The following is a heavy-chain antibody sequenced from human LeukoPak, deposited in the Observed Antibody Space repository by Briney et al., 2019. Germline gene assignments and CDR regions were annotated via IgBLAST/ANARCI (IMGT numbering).Heavy chain of an antibody. CDR1: GFTFSSYG. D-gene: IGHD3-22*01. Sequence: PGGSLRLSCAASGFTFSSYGMHWGRQAPGRGLEWVAFIRYDGSNKYYADSVKGRFTISRDNSKNTLYLQMNSLRAEDTAVYYCAKDRDSSGPVVLDVWGKGTTVTVSS. V-gene: IGHV3-30*02. CDR3: AKDRDSSGPVVLDV. CDR2: IRYDGSNK. J-gene: IGHJ6*04.